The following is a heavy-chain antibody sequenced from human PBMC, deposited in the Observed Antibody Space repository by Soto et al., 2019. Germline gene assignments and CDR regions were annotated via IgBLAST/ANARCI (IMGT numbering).Heavy chain of an antibody. J-gene: IGHJ4*02. CDR1: GYNFTSYW. V-gene: IGHV5-51*01. CDR3: ARFLGYAYGRSDY. Sequence: GESLKISCKGSGYNFTSYWIGWVRQMPGKGLEWMGIIYTGDSDTRYSPSLQGQVTISVDKSISTAYLQWSSLKASDTAMYYCARFLGYAYGRSDYWGQGTLVTVSS. CDR2: IYTGDSDT. D-gene: IGHD5-18*01.